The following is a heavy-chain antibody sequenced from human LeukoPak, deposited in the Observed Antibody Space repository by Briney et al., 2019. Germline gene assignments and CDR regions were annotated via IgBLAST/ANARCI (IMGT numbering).Heavy chain of an antibody. Sequence: GGSLRLSCAASGFAFGSYAMTWVRQAPGKGLEWVSTTSGGGVNTYYADSVMGRFTISRDNFKNILYLQMNSLRADDTAVYFCAKGGWDSYFDSWGLGALVTVSS. CDR2: TSGGGVNT. D-gene: IGHD1-26*01. CDR1: GFAFGSYA. J-gene: IGHJ4*02. CDR3: AKGGWDSYFDS. V-gene: IGHV3-23*01.